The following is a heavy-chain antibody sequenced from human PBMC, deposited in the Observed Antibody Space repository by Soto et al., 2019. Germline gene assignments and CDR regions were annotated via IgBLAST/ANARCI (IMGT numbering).Heavy chain of an antibody. CDR1: GFTFSNAW. CDR3: TGSYSSSWYDS. J-gene: IGHJ5*01. CDR2: IKSITDGGTT. V-gene: IGHV3-15*01. D-gene: IGHD6-13*01. Sequence: EVQLVESGGGLVKPGGSLRLSCTASGFTFSNAWMSWVRQAPGKGLEWVGRIKSITDGGTTDYAAPVKGRFTISRDDLKNTLYLQMNSLKTEDTAMYYCTGSYSSSWYDSWGQGTLVTVSS.